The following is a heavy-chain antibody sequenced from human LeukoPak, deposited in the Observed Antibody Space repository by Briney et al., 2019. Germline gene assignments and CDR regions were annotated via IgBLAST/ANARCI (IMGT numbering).Heavy chain of an antibody. D-gene: IGHD2-2*01. CDR2: INPNSGGT. CDR1: GYTFTGYY. V-gene: IGHV1-2*06. J-gene: IGHJ5*02. Sequence: GASVKVSCKASGYTFTGYYMHWVRQAPGQGLEWMGRINPNSGGTNYAQKFQGRVTMTRDTSISTAYMELSSLRSEDTAVYYCARGKGCSSTSCHHNWFDPWGQGTLVTVSS. CDR3: ARGKGCSSTSCHHNWFDP.